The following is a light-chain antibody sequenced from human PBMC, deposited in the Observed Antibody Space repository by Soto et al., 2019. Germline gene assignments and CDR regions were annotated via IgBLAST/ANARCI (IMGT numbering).Light chain of an antibody. Sequence: SYELTQPPSVSVAPGQTARITCGGNNIGIKSVHWYQQKPGQAPVRVLYDDRARPSGIPERLSGSKSGNTATLTISRVEAGDEADYYCQVWDSSNDHYLFGSGTKVTVL. J-gene: IGLJ1*01. CDR3: QVWDSSNDHYL. CDR2: DDR. V-gene: IGLV3-21*02. CDR1: NIGIKS.